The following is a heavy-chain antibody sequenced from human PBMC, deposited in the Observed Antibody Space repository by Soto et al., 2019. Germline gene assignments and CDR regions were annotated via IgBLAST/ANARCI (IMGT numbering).Heavy chain of an antibody. CDR1: GFIFSSYA. J-gene: IGHJ5*02. CDR2: ISDDGSSK. Sequence: QVQLVESGGGVVQPGRSLRLSCAASGFIFSSYAMHWVRQAPGKGLEWVALISDDGSSKYYADSVKGRFTISRDNSKHTLYLQMHSLSAEDTAVYYCTRADLTVTLSVFDPWGQGTLVTVSS. D-gene: IGHD4-17*01. V-gene: IGHV3-30-3*01. CDR3: TRADLTVTLSVFDP.